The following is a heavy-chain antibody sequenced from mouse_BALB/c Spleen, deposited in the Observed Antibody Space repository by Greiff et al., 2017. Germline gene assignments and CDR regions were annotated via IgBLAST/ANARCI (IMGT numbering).Heavy chain of an antibody. Sequence: DVKLVESGGGLVQPGGSRKLSCAASGFTFSSFGMHWVRQAPEKGLEWVAYISSGSSTIYYADTVKGRFTISRDNPKNTLFLQMTSLRSEDTAMYYCARWTTATPYAMDYWGQGTSVTVSS. CDR3: ARWTTATPYAMDY. CDR2: ISSGSSTI. CDR1: GFTFSSFG. J-gene: IGHJ4*01. D-gene: IGHD1-2*01. V-gene: IGHV5-17*02.